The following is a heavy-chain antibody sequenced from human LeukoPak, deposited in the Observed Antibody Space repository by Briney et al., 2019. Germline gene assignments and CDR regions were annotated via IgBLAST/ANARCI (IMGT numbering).Heavy chain of an antibody. V-gene: IGHV4-59*11. Sequence: SETLSLTRTVSGGSNSSHYWSWIRQPPGKGLEGIGYIYYSGSTNYNPSLKSRVTISVDTSKNQFSLKLSSVTAADTAVYYCARFVVVVAADAFDIWGQGTMVTVSS. J-gene: IGHJ3*02. CDR3: ARFVVVVAADAFDI. CDR2: IYYSGST. CDR1: GGSNSSHY. D-gene: IGHD2-15*01.